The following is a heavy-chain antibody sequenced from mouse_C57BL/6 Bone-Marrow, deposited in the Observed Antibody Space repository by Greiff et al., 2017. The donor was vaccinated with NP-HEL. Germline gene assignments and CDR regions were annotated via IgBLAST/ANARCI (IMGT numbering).Heavy chain of an antibody. CDR1: GFTFSSYA. CDR3: ARGDYYGSSYWYFDV. J-gene: IGHJ1*03. CDR2: ISDGGSYT. D-gene: IGHD1-1*01. Sequence: EVKLMESGGGLVKPGGSLKLSCAASGFTFSSYAMSWVRQTPEKRLEWVATISDGGSYTYYPDNVKGRFTISRDNAKKNLYLQMSHLKSEDTAMYYCARGDYYGSSYWYFDVWGTGTTVTVSS. V-gene: IGHV5-4*03.